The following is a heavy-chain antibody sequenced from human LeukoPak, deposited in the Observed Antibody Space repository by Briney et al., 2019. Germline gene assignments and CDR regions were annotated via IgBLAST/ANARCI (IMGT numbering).Heavy chain of an antibody. J-gene: IGHJ3*02. CDR2: IYSGGST. CDR3: ARDHVFMNAFDI. CDR1: GFTVSSNY. Sequence: GGSLRLSCAASGFTVSSNYMSWVRQAPGKGLEWVSVIYSGGSTYYADSVKGRFTISRDNSKNTLYLQMNSLRAEDTAVYYCARDHVFMNAFDIWGQGTMVTVSS. V-gene: IGHV3-53*01.